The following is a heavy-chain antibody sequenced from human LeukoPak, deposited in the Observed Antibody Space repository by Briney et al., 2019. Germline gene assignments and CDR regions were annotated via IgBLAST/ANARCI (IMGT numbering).Heavy chain of an antibody. V-gene: IGHV1-2*02. CDR2: INPNSGGT. D-gene: IGHD2-2*01. CDR3: ARVAGYDAFFDY. CDR1: GYTFTAYY. Sequence: ASVKVSCKASGYTFTAYYMHWVRQAPEQGLEWMGCINPNSGGTNYAQKFQGRVTMTRDTSISTVYMELSRLRSDDTAVYYCARVAGYDAFFDYWGQGSLVTVYS. J-gene: IGHJ4*02.